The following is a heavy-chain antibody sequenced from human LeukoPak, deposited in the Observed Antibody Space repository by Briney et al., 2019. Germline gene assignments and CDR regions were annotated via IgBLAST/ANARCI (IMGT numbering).Heavy chain of an antibody. CDR1: GFRFSDYW. CDR3: ARDVGYRVDD. CDR2: VNKDGSDT. V-gene: IGHV3-74*03. D-gene: IGHD1-1*01. J-gene: IGHJ4*02. Sequence: GGSLRLSCAASGFRFSDYWMHWVRQAPGKGLVWASRVNKDGSDTTYADSVKGRFTISRDNAKNTVYLQMHSLTVEDTAVYYCARDVGYRVDDCGQGTLVTVS.